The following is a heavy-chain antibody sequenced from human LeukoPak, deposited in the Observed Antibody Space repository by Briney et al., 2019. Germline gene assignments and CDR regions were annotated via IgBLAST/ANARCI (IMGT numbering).Heavy chain of an antibody. Sequence: GGSLRLSCAASGFTFGDYAMQWVRQAPGKGLEWVSLISWDASSTYYADSVKGRFTISRDNSKDSLSLQMNSLRPEDTALYYCAKERGGYYMDVWGKGTTVTVSS. CDR2: ISWDASST. CDR3: AKERGGYYMDV. J-gene: IGHJ6*03. V-gene: IGHV3-43D*04. D-gene: IGHD3-16*01. CDR1: GFTFGDYA.